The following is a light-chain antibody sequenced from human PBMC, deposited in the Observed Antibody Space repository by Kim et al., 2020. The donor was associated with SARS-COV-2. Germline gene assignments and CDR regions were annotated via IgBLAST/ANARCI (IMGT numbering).Light chain of an antibody. CDR3: YSAADNIGV. CDR1: VLAKKY. Sequence: SYELTQPSSVSVSPGQTVRITCSGDVLAKKYARWFQQKPGQAPVRVIYKDSERPSGIPERFSGSSSGTTVTLTISGAQVEDEADYFCYSAADNIGVFGGGTKLTVL. CDR2: KDS. V-gene: IGLV3-27*01. J-gene: IGLJ3*02.